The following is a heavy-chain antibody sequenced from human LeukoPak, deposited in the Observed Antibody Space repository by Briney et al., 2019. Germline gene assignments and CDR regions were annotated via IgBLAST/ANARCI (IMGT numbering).Heavy chain of an antibody. V-gene: IGHV4-30-4*01. CDR2: IYYSGST. Sequence: SQTLSLTCTVSGGSISSGDYYWSWIRQPPGKGLEWIGYIYYSGSTYYNPSLESRVTISVDTSKNQFSLKLSSVTAADTAVYYCAVTVTRDWYFDLWGRGTLVTVSS. CDR1: GGSISSGDYY. D-gene: IGHD4-17*01. J-gene: IGHJ2*01. CDR3: AVTVTRDWYFDL.